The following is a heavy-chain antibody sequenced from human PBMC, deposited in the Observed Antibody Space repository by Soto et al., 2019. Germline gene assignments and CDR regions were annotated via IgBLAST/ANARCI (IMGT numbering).Heavy chain of an antibody. Sequence: QVQLVQSGAEVKKPGASVKDSCKASGYTFTSYAMHWVRQAPGQRLEWMGWINAGNGNTKYSQKFQGRVTITRDTSASTAYMELSSLRSEDTAVYYCARVLGIAAAGPYYFDYWGQGTLVTVSS. CDR3: ARVLGIAAAGPYYFDY. CDR1: GYTFTSYA. V-gene: IGHV1-3*01. CDR2: INAGNGNT. D-gene: IGHD6-13*01. J-gene: IGHJ4*02.